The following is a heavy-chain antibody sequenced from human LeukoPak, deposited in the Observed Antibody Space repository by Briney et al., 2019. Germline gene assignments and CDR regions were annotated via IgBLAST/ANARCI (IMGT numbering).Heavy chain of an antibody. J-gene: IGHJ4*02. D-gene: IGHD3-10*01. CDR3: AILWFGEPPGSGTDY. CDR1: GGSFSGYY. V-gene: IGHV4-34*01. CDR2: INHSGST. Sequence: SETLSLTCAVYGGSFSGYYWSWIRQPPGKGLEWIGEINHSGSTNYNPSLKSRVTISVDTSKNQFSLKLSSVTATDTAVYYCAILWFGEPPGSGTDYWGQGTLVTVSS.